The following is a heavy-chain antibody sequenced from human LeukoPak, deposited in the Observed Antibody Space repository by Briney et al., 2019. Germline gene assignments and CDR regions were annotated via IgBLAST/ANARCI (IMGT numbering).Heavy chain of an antibody. CDR1: GFTFSSYS. D-gene: IGHD3-9*01. V-gene: IGHV3-23*01. J-gene: IGHJ4*02. CDR3: AKDPYYDILTGYYILYFDY. Sequence: GGSLRLSCAASGFTFSSYSMIWVRQAPGKGLEWVSAISGSGGSTYYADSVKGRFTISRDNSKNTLYLQMNSLRAEDTAVYYCAKDPYYDILTGYYILYFDYWGQGTLVTVSS. CDR2: ISGSGGST.